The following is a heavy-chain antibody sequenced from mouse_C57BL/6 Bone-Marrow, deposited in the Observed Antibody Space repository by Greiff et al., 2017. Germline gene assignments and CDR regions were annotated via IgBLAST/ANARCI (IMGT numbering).Heavy chain of an antibody. CDR3: AREGYGSSPYEYFDV. Sequence: QVQLQQPGAELVMPGASVKLSCKASGYTFTSYWMHWVKQRPGQGLEWIGEIDPSDSYTNYNQKFKGKSTLTVDKSSSTAYMQLSCLTSEDSAVEYGAREGYGSSPYEYFDVGGTGTTVTVSS. CDR1: GYTFTSYW. CDR2: IDPSDSYT. J-gene: IGHJ1*03. V-gene: IGHV1-69*01. D-gene: IGHD1-1*01.